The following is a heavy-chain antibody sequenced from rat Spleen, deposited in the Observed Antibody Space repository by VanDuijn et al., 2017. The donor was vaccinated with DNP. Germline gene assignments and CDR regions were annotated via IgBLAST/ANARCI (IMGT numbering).Heavy chain of an antibody. CDR3: ASYYYDGYYAMDA. CDR2: IGYSGST. V-gene: IGHV3-1*01. D-gene: IGHD1-12*02. CDR1: GYPIISNY. Sequence: EVQLQESGPGLVKTSQSLSLTCSVTGYPIISNYWGWIRKFPGNKMEWIGHIGYSGSTTYNPSLKSRISITRDTSKNQFFLQLNSVTSEDTATYYCASYYYDGYYAMDAWGQGTSVTVSS. J-gene: IGHJ4*01.